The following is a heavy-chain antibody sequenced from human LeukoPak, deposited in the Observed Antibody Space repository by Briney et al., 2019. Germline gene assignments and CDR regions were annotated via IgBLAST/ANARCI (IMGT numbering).Heavy chain of an antibody. V-gene: IGHV1-69*05. J-gene: IGHJ6*03. CDR3: ARRGFLEWLDYYYYMDV. CDR1: GGTFSSYA. Sequence: SVKVSCKASGGTFSSYAISWVRQAPGQGLEWMGGIIPIFGTANYAQKFQGRVTMTRDTSISTAYMELSRLRSDDTAVYYCARRGFLEWLDYYYYMDVWGKGTTVTVSS. D-gene: IGHD3-3*01. CDR2: IIPIFGTA.